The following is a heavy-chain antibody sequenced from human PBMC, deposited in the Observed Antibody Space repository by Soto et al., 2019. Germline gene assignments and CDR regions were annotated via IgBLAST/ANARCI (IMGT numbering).Heavy chain of an antibody. CDR2: IYYSGST. V-gene: IGHV4-39*01. J-gene: IGHJ5*02. Sequence: QLQLQESGPGLVKPSETLSLTCTVSGGSISSSGFYWGWIRQPPGKGLEWIGSIYYSGSTYYNPSLKSRVPISVDTSNNQFSLKLSSVTAADTAVYYCARQKGTYNWFDPWGQGTLVTVSS. CDR1: GGSISSSGFY. CDR3: ARQKGTYNWFDP.